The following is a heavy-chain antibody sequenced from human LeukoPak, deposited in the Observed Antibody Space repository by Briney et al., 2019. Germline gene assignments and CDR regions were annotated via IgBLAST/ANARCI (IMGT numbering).Heavy chain of an antibody. D-gene: IGHD4-17*01. J-gene: IGHJ1*01. CDR1: GGSISSGDYY. CDR2: IYYSGST. CDR3: ARAYGDYVEYFQH. V-gene: IGHV4-30-4*01. Sequence: SETLSLTCIVSGGSISSGDYYWSWIRQPPGKGLEWIGYIYYSGSTYYNPSLKSRVTISVDTSKNQFSLKLSSVTAADTAVYYYARAYGDYVEYFQHWGQGTLSPSPQ.